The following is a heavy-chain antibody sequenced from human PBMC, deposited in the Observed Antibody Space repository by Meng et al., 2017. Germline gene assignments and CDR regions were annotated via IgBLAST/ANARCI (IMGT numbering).Heavy chain of an antibody. D-gene: IGHD3-22*01. CDR2: TYYRSKWYN. CDR3: ARGGNYYDSSGYYYGGHFDY. Sequence: SQTRSLTGAISGDSVSSNSAAWNWIRQSPSRGLEWLGRTYYRSKWYNDYAVSVKSRITINPDTSKNQFSLQLNSVTPEDTAVYYCARGGNYYDSSGYYYGGHFDYWGQGTLVTVSS. V-gene: IGHV6-1*01. J-gene: IGHJ4*02. CDR1: GDSVSSNSAA.